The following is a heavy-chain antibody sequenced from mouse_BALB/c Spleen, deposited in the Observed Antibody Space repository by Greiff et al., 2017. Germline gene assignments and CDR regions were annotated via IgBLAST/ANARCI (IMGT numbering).Heavy chain of an antibody. CDR2: ISSGSSTI. J-gene: IGHJ4*01. CDR3: AKRDGNLYYAMDY. D-gene: IGHD2-1*01. V-gene: IGHV5-17*02. Sequence: DVMLVESGGGLVQPGGSRKLSCAASGFTFSSFGMHWVRQAPEKGLEWVAYISSGSSTIYYADTVKGRFTISRDNPKNTLFLQMTSLRSEDTAMYYCAKRDGNLYYAMDYWGQGTSVTVSS. CDR1: GFTFSSFG.